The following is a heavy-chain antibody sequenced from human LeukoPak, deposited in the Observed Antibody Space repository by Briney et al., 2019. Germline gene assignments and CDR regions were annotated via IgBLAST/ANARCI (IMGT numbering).Heavy chain of an antibody. J-gene: IGHJ4*02. V-gene: IGHV3-30-3*01. CDR2: ISFDGNNK. Sequence: AGGSLRLSCAASGFTFSNYAMHWVRQAPGKGLAWVAVISFDGNNKYYSYSVKGRFTISRDNSRNTLYLHMRGLTVEDTALFYCARGVHRSSGWYQSGFDYWGQGTLVTVSS. CDR3: ARGVHRSSGWYQSGFDY. D-gene: IGHD6-19*01. CDR1: GFTFSNYA.